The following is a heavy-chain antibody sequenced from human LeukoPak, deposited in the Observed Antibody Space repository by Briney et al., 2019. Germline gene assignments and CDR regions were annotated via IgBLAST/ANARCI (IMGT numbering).Heavy chain of an antibody. CDR2: INPNSGGT. V-gene: IGHV1-2*02. D-gene: IGHD6-19*01. Sequence: ASVKVSCKASGYTFTDYYMHWVRQAPGQGLEWGGWINPNSGGTNYAQNFQGRVTMTRDTSISTAYMELSRLRSDDTAVYYCARIAVAGRLYWYLDLWGRGTLVTVSS. CDR3: ARIAVAGRLYWYLDL. CDR1: GYTFTDYY. J-gene: IGHJ2*01.